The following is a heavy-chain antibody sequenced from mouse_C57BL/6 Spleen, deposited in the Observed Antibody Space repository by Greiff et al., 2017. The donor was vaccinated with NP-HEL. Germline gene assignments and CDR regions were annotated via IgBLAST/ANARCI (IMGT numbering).Heavy chain of an antibody. CDR1: GYTFTSYG. CDR2: IYPRSGNT. V-gene: IGHV1-81*01. J-gene: IGHJ2*01. D-gene: IGHD4-1*01. Sequence: QVHVKQSGAELARPGASVKLSCKASGYTFTSYGISWVKQRTGQGLEWIGEIYPRSGNTYYNEKFKGKATLTADKSSSTAYMELRSLTSEDSAVYFCAREEELGRGYWGQGTTLTVSS. CDR3: AREEELGRGY.